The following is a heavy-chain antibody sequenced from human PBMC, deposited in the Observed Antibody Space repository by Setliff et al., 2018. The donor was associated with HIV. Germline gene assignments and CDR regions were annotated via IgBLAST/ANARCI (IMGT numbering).Heavy chain of an antibody. D-gene: IGHD3-9*01. CDR3: ASPELRYFDWPP. CDR1: GDSINTQY. Sequence: PSETLSLTCTISGDSINTQYWSWIRQPPGKGLEWIGTIYHSGTTNYNPSLKSRVTISVDTSKNQFSLKLSSVTAADTAVYYCASPELRYFDWPPWGQGTLVTVSS. J-gene: IGHJ5*02. CDR2: IYHSGTT. V-gene: IGHV4-59*08.